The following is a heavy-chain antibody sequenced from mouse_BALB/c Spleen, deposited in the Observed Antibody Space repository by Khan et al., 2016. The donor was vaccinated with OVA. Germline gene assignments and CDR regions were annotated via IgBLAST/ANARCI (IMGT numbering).Heavy chain of an antibody. CDR2: INTYTGEP. J-gene: IGHJ2*01. CDR3: ARVHGGY. Sequence: QIQLVQSGPDLKKPGETGKISCKASGYTVTDYVMNWVKQAPGKGLKWMGWINTYTGEPTYADDFKGRFASSLETSASTAYLQSNGLKNEDKATYFWARVHGGYWGQGTTLTVSA. CDR1: GYTVTDYV. V-gene: IGHV9-1*02.